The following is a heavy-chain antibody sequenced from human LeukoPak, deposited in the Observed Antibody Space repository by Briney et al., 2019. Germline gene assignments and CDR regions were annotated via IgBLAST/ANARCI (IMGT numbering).Heavy chain of an antibody. CDR2: IIPIFGTA. Sequence: SVKVSCKASGGTFSSYAISWVRQAPGQGLEWMGRIIPIFGTANYAQKFQGRVTITTDESTSTAYMEPSSLRSEDTAVYYCASDLAVAKSFSSWGQGTLVTVSS. CDR3: ASDLAVAKSFSS. D-gene: IGHD6-19*01. CDR1: GGTFSSYA. J-gene: IGHJ4*02. V-gene: IGHV1-69*05.